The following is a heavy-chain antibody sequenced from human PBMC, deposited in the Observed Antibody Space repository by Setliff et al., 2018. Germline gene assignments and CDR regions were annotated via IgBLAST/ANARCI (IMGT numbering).Heavy chain of an antibody. CDR3: ARTCSGSGCYAGPES. CDR2: IWDDGVKK. Sequence: GGSLRLSCAASGFTFSTYRMHWVRQAPGKGLEWVAVIWDDGVKKYHADSVKGRFTISRDNSKNTLYLQMNSLRPEDTAVYYCARTCSGSGCYAGPESWGQGTPVTVSS. V-gene: IGHV3-33*08. D-gene: IGHD2-15*01. J-gene: IGHJ5*02. CDR1: GFTFSTYR.